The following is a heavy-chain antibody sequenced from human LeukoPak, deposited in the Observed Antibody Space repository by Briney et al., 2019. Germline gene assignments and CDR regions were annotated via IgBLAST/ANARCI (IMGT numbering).Heavy chain of an antibody. Sequence: SETLSLTCTVAGGSSTSYCWSWIRQPAGKGLEWSGRFFTSGTTNDSPCLKSRVTMSVGTSGNQLARKLSSVTAADTAVYYRATIGNAGLGSHDYWGQGPLVPISS. J-gene: IGHJ4*02. D-gene: IGHD1-1*01. V-gene: IGHV4-4*07. CDR3: ATIGNAGLGSHDY. CDR2: FFTSGTT. CDR1: GGSSTSYC.